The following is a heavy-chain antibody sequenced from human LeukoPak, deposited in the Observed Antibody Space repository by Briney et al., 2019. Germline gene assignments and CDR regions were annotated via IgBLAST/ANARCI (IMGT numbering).Heavy chain of an antibody. D-gene: IGHD6-6*01. Sequence: GGSLRLSCAASGLTFSSYAMHWVRQAPGKGLEWVAVISYDGSNKYYADSVKGRFTISRDNSKNTLYLQMNSLRAEDTAVYYCARGRSIAARPGRSGYMDVWGKGTTVTVSS. CDR1: GLTFSSYA. CDR2: ISYDGSNK. CDR3: ARGRSIAARPGRSGYMDV. V-gene: IGHV3-30*01. J-gene: IGHJ6*03.